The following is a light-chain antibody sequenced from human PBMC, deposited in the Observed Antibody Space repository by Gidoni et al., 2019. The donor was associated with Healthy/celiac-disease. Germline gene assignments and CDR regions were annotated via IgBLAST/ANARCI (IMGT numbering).Light chain of an antibody. Sequence: QSALTQPASVSGSPGQSITISCTGTSSDVGGYNYVSWYQQHPGKAPKLMIDEVSNRPSGVANRFAGSKSGNTASLTIAGLQAEEEADYYCSSYTSSSSLYVFGTGTKVTVL. CDR1: SSDVGGYNY. CDR3: SSYTSSSSLYV. J-gene: IGLJ1*01. V-gene: IGLV2-14*01. CDR2: EVS.